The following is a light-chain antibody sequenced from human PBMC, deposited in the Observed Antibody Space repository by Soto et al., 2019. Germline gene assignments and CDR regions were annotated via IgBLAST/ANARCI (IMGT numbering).Light chain of an antibody. CDR2: DVN. Sequence: QSVLTQPRSVSGSPGQSVTISCTGTSSDVGNYNYVSWYQQHPGKAPKFMIYDVNKRPSGVPDRFSGSKSGNTASLTISGLQVEDEADYYCCSYAGTYTGVFGGGTKLTVL. J-gene: IGLJ3*02. CDR1: SSDVGNYNY. V-gene: IGLV2-11*01. CDR3: CSYAGTYTGV.